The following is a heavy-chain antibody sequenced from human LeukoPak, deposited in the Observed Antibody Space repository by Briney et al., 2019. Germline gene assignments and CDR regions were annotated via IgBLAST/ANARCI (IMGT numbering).Heavy chain of an antibody. CDR2: IWYDGSNK. Sequence: GGSLRLSCAASGFTFSSYSMNWVRQAPGKGLEWVAVIWYDGSNKYYADSVKGRFTISRDNSKNTLYLQMNSLRAEDTAVYYCARDFVSDSSGSLDYWGQGTLVTVSS. D-gene: IGHD3-22*01. CDR1: GFTFSSYS. V-gene: IGHV3-33*08. CDR3: ARDFVSDSSGSLDY. J-gene: IGHJ4*02.